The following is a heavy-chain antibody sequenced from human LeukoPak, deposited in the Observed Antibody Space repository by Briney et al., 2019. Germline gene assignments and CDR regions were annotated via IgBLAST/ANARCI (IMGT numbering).Heavy chain of an antibody. CDR1: GGSINNYKW. J-gene: IGHJ5*02. V-gene: IGHV4-4*02. D-gene: IGHD3-10*01. Sequence: PSETLSLTCAVSGGSINNYKWWSWIRQSPGKGLEWLGEIFYTGSPNYNPSFKSRITMSVDKSNNQFSLILTSVTVADTAVYYCARDGASYYDHWGQGTLVTVSS. CDR3: ARDGASYYDH. CDR2: IFYTGSP.